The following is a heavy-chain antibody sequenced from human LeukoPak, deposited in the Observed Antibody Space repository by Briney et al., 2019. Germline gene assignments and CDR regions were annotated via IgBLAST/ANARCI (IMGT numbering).Heavy chain of an antibody. V-gene: IGHV3-64*01. CDR1: VYIFSVYS. D-gene: IGHD3-10*01. Sequence: PGGSLRLSCAASVYIFSVYSMHCVRQSPGKGVEYVSAISTNGGSTYYANSVKGRFTISRDDPKNTLDLQMGSLRPEDMAVYYCARGFRYYGSGIDYWGQGTLVTVSS. J-gene: IGHJ4*02. CDR3: ARGFRYYGSGIDY. CDR2: ISTNGGST.